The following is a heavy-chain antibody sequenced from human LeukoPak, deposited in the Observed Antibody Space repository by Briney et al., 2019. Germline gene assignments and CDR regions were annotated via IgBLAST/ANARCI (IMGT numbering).Heavy chain of an antibody. CDR3: TRGRYNYNY. CDR2: ITASGATT. V-gene: IGHV3-23*01. Sequence: GRSLRLSCAASGFTFSSYAMSWVRHAPGKGLEWVADITASGATTQYADSVKGRFTISRDNAKKSLFLQTNSLRVEDTAVYYCTRGRYNYNYWGRGTLVTVSS. D-gene: IGHD5-24*01. J-gene: IGHJ4*02. CDR1: GFTFSSYA.